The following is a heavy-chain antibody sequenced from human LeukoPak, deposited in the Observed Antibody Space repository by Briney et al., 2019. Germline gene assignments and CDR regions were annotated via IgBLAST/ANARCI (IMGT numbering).Heavy chain of an antibody. J-gene: IGHJ5*02. V-gene: IGHV4-59*01. Sequence: SETLSLTCTVSGVSISTYYWSWIRQPPGKGLEWTGYIYYSGCTNYNPSLKSRVTISVDTSKNQFSLRLSSVTAADTAVYYCARGQGSPNWFDPWGQGTLVTVSS. D-gene: IGHD1-26*01. CDR1: GVSISTYY. CDR2: IYYSGCT. CDR3: ARGQGSPNWFDP.